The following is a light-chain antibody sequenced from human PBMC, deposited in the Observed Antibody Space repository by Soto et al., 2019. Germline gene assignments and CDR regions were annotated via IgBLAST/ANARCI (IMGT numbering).Light chain of an antibody. CDR2: RAS. CDR1: QSISTR. Sequence: DIQMTQSPSTLSASVGERATIACRASQSISTRLAWYQQKPGKGPILLIYRASTLASGVPSRFSGTASGTEFTLTITSLQPDDFATYYCQQHNSGPATFGQGTKVYIK. V-gene: IGKV1-5*03. CDR3: QQHNSGPAT. J-gene: IGKJ1*01.